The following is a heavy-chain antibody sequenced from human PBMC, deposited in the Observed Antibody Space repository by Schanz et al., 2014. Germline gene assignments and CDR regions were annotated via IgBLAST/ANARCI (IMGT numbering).Heavy chain of an antibody. J-gene: IGHJ5*02. D-gene: IGHD3-16*01. CDR2: IIPVLNIA. Sequence: QVHLVQSGAEVHKPGASLKISCKASGYTFTSYSMHWVRQAPGQGLEWMGKIIPVLNIATYAQRFQRRVSITADTSTNTAYMELRSLRSDDTAHYYCVRVPSRDVSFDLWGPGALVTVSS. CDR3: VRVPSRDVSFDL. V-gene: IGHV1-69*09. CDR1: GYTFTSYS.